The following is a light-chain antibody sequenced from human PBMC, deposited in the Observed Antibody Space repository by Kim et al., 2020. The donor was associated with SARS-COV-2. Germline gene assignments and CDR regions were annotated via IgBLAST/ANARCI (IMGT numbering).Light chain of an antibody. CDR1: QGLSNA. Sequence: GDTVTITCRASQGLSNALAWYQHTPGKAAKLLVYGATTLQSGVPSRFSASGSGTEYTPTISSLQPEYLGTFYCQQSSGIPWTFGQGTKV. V-gene: IGKV1-NL1*01. J-gene: IGKJ1*01. CDR2: GAT. CDR3: QQSSGIPWT.